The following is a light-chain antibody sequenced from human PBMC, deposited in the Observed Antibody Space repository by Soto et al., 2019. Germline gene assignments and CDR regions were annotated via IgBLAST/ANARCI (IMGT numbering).Light chain of an antibody. J-gene: IGKJ2*01. CDR1: QSISSW. V-gene: IGKV1-5*01. CDR2: DAS. Sequence: DIQMTQSPSTLSASVGDRVTITCRASQSISSWLAWYQQKPGKAPKLLIYDASSLESGVPSRFSGSGSGTEFTLTISSLQSEDFAVYYCQQYDEWPPSYTFGQGTKLEI. CDR3: QQYDEWPPSYT.